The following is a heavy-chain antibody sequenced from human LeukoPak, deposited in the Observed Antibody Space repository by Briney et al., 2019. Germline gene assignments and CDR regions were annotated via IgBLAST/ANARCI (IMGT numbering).Heavy chain of an antibody. CDR1: GGSISSYY. Sequence: PSETLSLTCTVSGGSISSYYGSWIRQPPGKGLEWIGYIYYSGSTNYNPSLKSRVTISVDTSKNQFSLKLSSVTAADTAVYYCARDYPGGSYYYYYMDVWGKGTTVTVSS. CDR3: ARDYPGGSYYYYYMDV. V-gene: IGHV4-59*01. J-gene: IGHJ6*03. D-gene: IGHD1-26*01. CDR2: IYYSGST.